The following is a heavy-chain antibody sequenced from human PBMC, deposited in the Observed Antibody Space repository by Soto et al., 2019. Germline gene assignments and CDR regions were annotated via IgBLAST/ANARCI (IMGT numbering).Heavy chain of an antibody. CDR2: IYPGDLDT. D-gene: IGHD1-1*01. CDR3: ARRPQKAYDPIDY. V-gene: IGHV5-51*01. J-gene: IGHJ4*02. CDR1: GYKFSAYW. Sequence: LGESLKISCMTSGYKFSAYWIAWVRQRPGKGLEWMGIIYPGDLDTRYSPSFEGQVTISVDRSTNTAHLQWSSLKASDTAIYYCARRPQKAYDPIDYWGQGTLVTVSS.